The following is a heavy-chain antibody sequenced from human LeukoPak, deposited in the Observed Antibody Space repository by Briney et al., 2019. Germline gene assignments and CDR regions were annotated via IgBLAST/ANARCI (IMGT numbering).Heavy chain of an antibody. J-gene: IGHJ3*02. V-gene: IGHV4-39*02. CDR1: GDSISSSNCY. CDR2: IYFSGGT. CDR3: ARDPVPHSGNNAFDI. Sequence: PSETLSLTCTVSGDSISSSNCYWGWIRQPPGKGLEWIGSIYFSGGTYYNASLKSRVTISVDTSKNQFSLKLSSVTAADTAVYYCARDPVPHSGNNAFDIWGQGTMVTVSS. D-gene: IGHD1-26*01.